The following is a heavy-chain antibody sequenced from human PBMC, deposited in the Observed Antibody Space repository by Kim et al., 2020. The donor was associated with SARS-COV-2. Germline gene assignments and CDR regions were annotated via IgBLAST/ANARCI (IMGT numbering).Heavy chain of an antibody. CDR3: ARGRSTMIENWFDP. D-gene: IGHD3-22*01. CDR2: ISYSGST. CDR1: GGSIRSSIYD. V-gene: IGHV4-39*07. J-gene: IGHJ5*02. Sequence: SETLSLTCTVSGGSIRSSIYDWAWIRQPPGRGLEWVAVISYSGSTYYNPSLKSRVTMSVDTSKNQLSLKVTSVTAADTGVYYCARGRSTMIENWFDPWG.